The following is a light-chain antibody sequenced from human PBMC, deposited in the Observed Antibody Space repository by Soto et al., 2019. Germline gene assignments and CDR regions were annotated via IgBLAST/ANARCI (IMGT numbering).Light chain of an antibody. CDR3: QQRSNPIT. CDR1: QSVSSY. J-gene: IGKJ5*01. V-gene: IGKV3-11*01. Sequence: EIVLTQSPATLSLSPGERATLSCRASQSVSSYLAWYQQKPVQAPRLLIYDASNRATGIPARFSGSGSGTDFTLTISSLEPEDFAVYYCQQRSNPITFGQGTRLEIK. CDR2: DAS.